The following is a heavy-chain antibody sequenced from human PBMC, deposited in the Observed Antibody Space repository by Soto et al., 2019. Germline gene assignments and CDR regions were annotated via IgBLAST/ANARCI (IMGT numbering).Heavy chain of an antibody. CDR2: IVSGSTYT. D-gene: IGHD2-8*01. Sequence: VQLVDSGGGLVKPGGSLRLSCAASGFTFSDYYMAWTRQAPGKGLEWIAYIVSGSTYTNYADSVKGRFSISRDNARESLFLEMNSLRADDTALYYCARVDGASRMDVWGQGTTVSVS. CDR1: GFTFSDYY. V-gene: IGHV3-11*06. J-gene: IGHJ6*02. CDR3: ARVDGASRMDV.